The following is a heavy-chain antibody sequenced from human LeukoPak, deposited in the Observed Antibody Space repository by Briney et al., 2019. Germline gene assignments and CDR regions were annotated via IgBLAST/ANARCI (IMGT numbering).Heavy chain of an antibody. CDR2: INPSGGST. J-gene: IGHJ4*02. V-gene: IGHV1-46*01. D-gene: IGHD3-10*01. CDR1: GYSFTSYF. Sequence: APVRVSCKATGYSFTSYFMNWVRQAPGQWLEWMGIINPSGGSTSYAQKFQGRVTMTRDTSTSTVYMELSSLRSEDTAVYYCARDGALLGTDYWGQGTLVTVSS. CDR3: ARDGALLGTDY.